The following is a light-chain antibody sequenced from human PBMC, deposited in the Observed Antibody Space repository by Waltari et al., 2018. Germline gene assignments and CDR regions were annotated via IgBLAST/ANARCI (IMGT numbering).Light chain of an antibody. J-gene: IGKJ4*01. V-gene: IGKV1-16*02. CDR1: QAISTF. CDR2: AAS. CDR3: QQYSTFPPT. Sequence: DIQMTQSPTSLSPSVGDRVILTCRASQAISTFLAWFQLKPRKVPKSLIYAASTSQTGVSSNFSGSGSVTAVTLTSSGLQPGDCATYYCQQYSTFPPTFGGGTRVEI.